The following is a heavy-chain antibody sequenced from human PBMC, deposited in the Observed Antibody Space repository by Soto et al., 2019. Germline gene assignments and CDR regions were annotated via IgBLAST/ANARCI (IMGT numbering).Heavy chain of an antibody. V-gene: IGHV3-20*01. D-gene: IGHD6-19*01. CDR1: GFTFDDYG. CDR3: ARVGGTGAVARGFYFDY. J-gene: IGHJ4*02. CDR2: INWNGGST. Sequence: GGSLRLSCAASGFTFDDYGMSWVRQAPGKGLEWVSGINWNGGSTGYADSVKGRFTISRDNAKNSLYLQMNSLRAEDTALYHCARVGGTGAVARGFYFDYWGQGTLVTVSS.